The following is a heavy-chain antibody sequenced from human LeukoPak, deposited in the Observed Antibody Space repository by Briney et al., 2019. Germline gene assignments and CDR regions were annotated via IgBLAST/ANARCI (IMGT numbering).Heavy chain of an antibody. CDR2: NNPNSGGR. V-gene: IGHV1-2*02. CDR3: ARDGTPLRFLEWLSFNWFDP. Sequence: ASVKVSCKASGYTFTGYYMHWVRQAPGQGLEWMGWNNPNSGGRNYAQKFQGRVTMTRDTSISTAYMELSRLRSDDTAVYYCARDGTPLRFLEWLSFNWFDPWGQGTLVTVSS. J-gene: IGHJ5*02. D-gene: IGHD3-3*01. CDR1: GYTFTGYY.